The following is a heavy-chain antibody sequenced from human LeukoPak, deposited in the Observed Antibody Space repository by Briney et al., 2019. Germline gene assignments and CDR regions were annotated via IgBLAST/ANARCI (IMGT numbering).Heavy chain of an antibody. CDR3: AREVLSIAARPFDY. CDR2: IYYSGST. V-gene: IGHV4-59*12. D-gene: IGHD6-6*01. J-gene: IGHJ4*02. Sequence: SETLSLTCTVSGGSISSYYWSWIRQPPGKGLEWIGYIYYSGSTNYNPSLKSRVTISVDTSKNQFSLKLSSVTAADTAVYYCAREVLSIAARPFDYWGQGTLVTVSS. CDR1: GGSISSYY.